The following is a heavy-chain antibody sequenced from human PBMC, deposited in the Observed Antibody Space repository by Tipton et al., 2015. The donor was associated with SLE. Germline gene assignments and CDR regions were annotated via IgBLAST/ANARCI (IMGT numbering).Heavy chain of an antibody. CDR1: GFTFSSYG. CDR3: ARDGDGSGSYADY. J-gene: IGHJ4*02. CDR2: ISYDGSNK. V-gene: IGHV3-30*03. Sequence: SLRLSCAASGFTFSSYGMHWVRQAPGKGLEWVAVISYDGSNKYYADSVKGRFTISRDNSKNTLYLQMNSLRAEDTAVYYCARDGDGSGSYADYWGQGTLVTVSS. D-gene: IGHD3-10*01.